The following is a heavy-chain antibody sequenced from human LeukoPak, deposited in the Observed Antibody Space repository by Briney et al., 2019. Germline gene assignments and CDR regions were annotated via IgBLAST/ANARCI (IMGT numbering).Heavy chain of an antibody. V-gene: IGHV4-4*07. CDR3: AEVRRDTAMVT. CDR2: IYTSGST. Sequence: TASETLSLTCTVSGGSISSYYWSWNRQPAGKGLEWIGRIYTSGSTNYNPSLKSRVTMSVDTSKNQFSLKLSSVTAAHTAVYYCAEVRRDTAMVTWGQGTLVTVSS. D-gene: IGHD5-18*01. CDR1: GGSISSYY. J-gene: IGHJ5*02.